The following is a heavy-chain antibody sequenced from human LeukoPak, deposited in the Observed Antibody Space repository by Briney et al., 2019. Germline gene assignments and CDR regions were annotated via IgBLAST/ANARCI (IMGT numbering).Heavy chain of an antibody. CDR2: ICYSGST. CDR3: GRPLYLYDSSGYWYAFDI. D-gene: IGHD3-22*01. V-gene: IGHV4-39*01. Sequence: SETLSLTCTVSGGSISSSSYYWGWIRQPPGKGLEWIGSICYSGSTYYNPSLKSRVTISVDTSKNQFSLKLSSVTAADTAVYFRGRPLYLYDSSGYWYAFDIWGQGTMVTVSS. J-gene: IGHJ3*02. CDR1: GGSISSSSYY.